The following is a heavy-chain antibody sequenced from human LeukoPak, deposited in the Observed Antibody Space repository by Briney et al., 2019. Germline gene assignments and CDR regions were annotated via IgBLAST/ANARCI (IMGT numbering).Heavy chain of an antibody. D-gene: IGHD1-20*01. CDR1: GFTFSSYS. CDR3: ARAYNWNAPRGGVFDY. V-gene: IGHV3-21*01. J-gene: IGHJ4*02. Sequence: PGGYLRLSCAASGFTFSSYSMNWVRQAPGKGLEWVSSISSSSSYIYYAHSVKGRFTISRDNAKNSLYLQMNSLRAEGTAVYYCARAYNWNAPRGGVFDYWGQGTLVTVSS. CDR2: ISSSSSYI.